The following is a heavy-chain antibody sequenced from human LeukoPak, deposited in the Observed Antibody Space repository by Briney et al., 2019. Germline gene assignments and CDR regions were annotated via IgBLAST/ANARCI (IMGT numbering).Heavy chain of an antibody. J-gene: IGHJ5*02. CDR3: ARGEAVADIRTVFDP. V-gene: IGHV1-69*05. Sequence: GASVKVSCKASGGTFSSYAISWVRQAPGQGLEWMGGIIPIFGTANYAQKFQGRVTITTDESTSTAYMELSSLRSEDTAVYYCARGEAVADIRTVFDPWGQGTLVTVS. CDR2: IIPIFGTA. D-gene: IGHD6-19*01. CDR1: GGTFSSYA.